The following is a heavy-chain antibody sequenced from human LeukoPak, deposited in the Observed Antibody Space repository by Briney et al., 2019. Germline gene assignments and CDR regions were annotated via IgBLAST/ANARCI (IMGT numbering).Heavy chain of an antibody. CDR1: GFTFSSYW. D-gene: IGHD2-15*01. J-gene: IGHJ4*02. CDR3: ARDAGIGYCSGGSCYSGVY. Sequence: GGSLRLSCAASGFTFSSYWMSWVRQAPGKGLEWVANIKQDGSEKYYVDSVKGRFTISRDNAKNSLYLQMNSLRAEDTAVYYCARDAGIGYCSGGSCYSGVYWGQGTLVTVSS. CDR2: IKQDGSEK. V-gene: IGHV3-7*01.